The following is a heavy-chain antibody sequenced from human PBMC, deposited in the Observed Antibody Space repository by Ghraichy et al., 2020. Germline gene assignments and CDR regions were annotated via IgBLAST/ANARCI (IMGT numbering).Heavy chain of an antibody. V-gene: IGHV1-2*02. Sequence: GESLNISCKASGYTFTDYFIHWVRQAPGQGLEWMGGINPNNGGTSYAQKFQGRVTVTRDTSMSTLYMELSRLRSDDTAVYYCPGEFYSDSIKAFDYWGQGILVTVSS. CDR1: GYTFTDYF. J-gene: IGHJ4*02. D-gene: IGHD3-22*01. CDR3: PGEFYSDSIKAFDY. CDR2: INPNNGGT.